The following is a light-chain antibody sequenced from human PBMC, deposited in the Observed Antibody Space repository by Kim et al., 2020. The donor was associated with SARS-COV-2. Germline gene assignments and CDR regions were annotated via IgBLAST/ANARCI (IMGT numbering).Light chain of an antibody. J-gene: IGKJ1*01. CDR1: QGISSW. V-gene: IGKV1D-16*02. CDR2: ATS. CDR3: QQYDSYPRT. Sequence: ASMVDRVTITCRARQGISSWLAWYQQKPGKAPKSLIYATSSLQSGVPSRFSGSGSGTDFTLTINSLQPEDFATYYCQQYDSYPRTFGQGTKVDIK.